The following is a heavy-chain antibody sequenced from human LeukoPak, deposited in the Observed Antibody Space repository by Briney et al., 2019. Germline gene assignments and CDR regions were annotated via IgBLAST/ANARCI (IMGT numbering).Heavy chain of an antibody. D-gene: IGHD3-22*01. V-gene: IGHV3-23*01. CDR1: GFTFSSYA. J-gene: IGHJ4*02. Sequence: PGGSLRLSCAASGFTFSSYAMSWVRQAPGEGLEWVSAISGGGGNTYYADSVKGRFTISRDNSKNTLYLQMNCLRAEDTAVYYCAKTYYYDSSNYPPMDYWGQGTLATVSS. CDR2: ISGGGGNT. CDR3: AKTYYYDSSNYPPMDY.